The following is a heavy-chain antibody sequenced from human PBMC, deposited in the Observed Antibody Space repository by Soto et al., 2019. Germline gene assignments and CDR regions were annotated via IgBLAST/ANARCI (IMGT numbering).Heavy chain of an antibody. V-gene: IGHV1-69*12. D-gene: IGHD2-2*01. CDR2: IIPIFGTA. Sequence: QVQLVQSGAEVKKPGSSVKVSCKASGGTFSSYAISWARQAPGQGLEWMGGIIPIFGTANYAQKFQGRVTSSADESTSTAYRELSSLRSEDTAVYYCAGGRYQLRLGWDYWGQGNLVTVSS. CDR1: GGTFSSYA. J-gene: IGHJ4*02. CDR3: AGGRYQLRLGWDY.